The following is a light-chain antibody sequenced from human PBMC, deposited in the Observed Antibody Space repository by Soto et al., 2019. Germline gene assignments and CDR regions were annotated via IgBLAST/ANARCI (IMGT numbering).Light chain of an antibody. CDR3: QHYAGSPWT. CDR1: QSVSRY. CDR2: GAS. J-gene: IGKJ1*01. V-gene: IGKV3-20*01. Sequence: EIVLTQSSGTLSLSPGERATLSCRASQSVSRYLAWYQQKPGQAPRLLIYGASSRATGIPDRFSGSGSGTDFTLTISRLEPEDFAVYYCQHYAGSPWTFGQGTKVEIK.